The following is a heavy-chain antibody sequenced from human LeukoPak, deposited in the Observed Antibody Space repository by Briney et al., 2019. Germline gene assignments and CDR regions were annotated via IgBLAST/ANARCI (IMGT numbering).Heavy chain of an antibody. Sequence: GGSLRLSCTASGFTFGDYAMSWIRQAPGKGLEWVGFIRSKAYGETADYAASVKGRFTISRDDSKAIAYLQMYSLKTEDTAVYHCTRDRGAYNLYDYWGQGTLVTVSS. V-gene: IGHV3-49*03. J-gene: IGHJ4*02. CDR3: TRDRGAYNLYDY. CDR1: GFTFGDYA. D-gene: IGHD1-1*01. CDR2: IRSKAYGETA.